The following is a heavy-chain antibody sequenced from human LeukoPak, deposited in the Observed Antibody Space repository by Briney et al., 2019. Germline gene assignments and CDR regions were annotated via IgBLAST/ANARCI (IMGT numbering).Heavy chain of an antibody. D-gene: IGHD5-12*01. Sequence: GASVKVSCKASGYTFTSYDINWVRQATGQGLEWMGWMNPNSGSTGYAQKFQGRVTITRNTSISTAYMELSGLRSEDTAVYYCARGRSTGYPYYLGHGTLVTVSS. CDR3: ARGRSTGYPYY. CDR1: GYTFTSYD. J-gene: IGHJ4*01. CDR2: MNPNSGST. V-gene: IGHV1-8*03.